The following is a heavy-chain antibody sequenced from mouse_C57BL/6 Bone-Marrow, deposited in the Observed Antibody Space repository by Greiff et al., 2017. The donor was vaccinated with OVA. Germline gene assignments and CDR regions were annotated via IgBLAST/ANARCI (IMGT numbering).Heavy chain of an antibody. CDR3: ARGGGSSSYWYFDV. V-gene: IGHV1-22*01. D-gene: IGHD1-1*01. CDR2: INPNNGGT. Sequence: EVKLVESGPELVKPGASVKMSCKASGYTFTDYNMHWVKQSHGKSLEWIGYINPNNGGTSYNQKFKGKATLTVNKSSSTAYMELRSLTSEDSAVYYCARGGGSSSYWYFDVWGTGTTVTVSS. J-gene: IGHJ1*03. CDR1: GYTFTDYN.